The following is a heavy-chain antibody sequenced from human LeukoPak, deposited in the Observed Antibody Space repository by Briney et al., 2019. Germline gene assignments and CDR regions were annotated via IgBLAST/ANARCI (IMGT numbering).Heavy chain of an antibody. CDR1: GYTFTNYG. J-gene: IGHJ5*02. V-gene: IGHV1-18*01. CDR3: ARITYDFWSGYYMPDDP. CDR2: ISIYNGNT. Sequence: ASVKVSCKASGYTFTNYGISWVRQAPGQGLEWMGWISIYNGNTDYAQKLRGRVTMTTDTSTSTAYMELRSLRSDDTAVYYCARITYDFWSGYYMPDDPWGQETLVTVSS. D-gene: IGHD3-3*01.